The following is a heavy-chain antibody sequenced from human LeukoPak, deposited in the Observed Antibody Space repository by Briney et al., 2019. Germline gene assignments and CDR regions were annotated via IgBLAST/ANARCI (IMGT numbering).Heavy chain of an antibody. V-gene: IGHV3-23*01. CDR3: AKAIEMATIFDAFDI. Sequence: RASVKVSCKASGYTFSSYAMSWVRQAPGKGLEWVSAISGSGGSTYYADSVKGRFTISRDNSKNTLYLQMNSLRAEDTAVYYCAKAIEMATIFDAFDIWGQGTMVTVSS. CDR1: GYTFSSYA. D-gene: IGHD5-12*01. CDR2: ISGSGGST. J-gene: IGHJ3*02.